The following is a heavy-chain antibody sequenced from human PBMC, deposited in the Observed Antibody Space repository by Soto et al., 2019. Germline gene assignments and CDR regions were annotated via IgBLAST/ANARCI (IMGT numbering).Heavy chain of an antibody. J-gene: IGHJ2*01. CDR1: GFTFSSYA. Sequence: GGSLRLSCAASGFTFSSYAMSWVRQAPGKGLEWVSAISGSGGSTYYADSVKGRFTISRDNSKNTLYLQMNSLRAEDTAVYYCAKPQLDYGDYGASWYFDLWGRGTLVTVSS. CDR2: ISGSGGST. D-gene: IGHD4-17*01. V-gene: IGHV3-23*01. CDR3: AKPQLDYGDYGASWYFDL.